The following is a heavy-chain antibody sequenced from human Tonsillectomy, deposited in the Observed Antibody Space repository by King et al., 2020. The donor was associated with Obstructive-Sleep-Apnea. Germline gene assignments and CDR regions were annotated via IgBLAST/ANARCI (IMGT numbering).Heavy chain of an antibody. J-gene: IGHJ5*02. CDR3: ARGPGFIGLEEFDP. Sequence: VQLQQWGAGLLKPSETLSLTCAVYGGSFSGYYWSWIRQPPGKGLEWIGEINHSGSTNYNPSLKSRVTISVDTSKNQFSLKLSSVTAADTAVYYCARGPGFIGLEEFDPWGQGTLVTVSS. CDR2: INHSGST. CDR1: GGSFSGYY. V-gene: IGHV4-34*01. D-gene: IGHD3-16*01.